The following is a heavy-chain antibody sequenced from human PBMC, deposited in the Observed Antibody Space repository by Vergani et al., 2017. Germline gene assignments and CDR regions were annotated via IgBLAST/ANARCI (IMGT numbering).Heavy chain of an antibody. V-gene: IGHV1-2*02. D-gene: IGHD3-10*01. CDR2: INPNSGGT. CDR3: ARGRGRVRGVHYFDY. CDR1: GYTFTGYY. J-gene: IGHJ4*02. Sequence: QVQLVQSGAEVKKPGASVKVSCKASGYTFTGYYMHWVRQAPGQGLEWMGWINPNSGGTNYAQKFQGRVTMTRDTSISTAYMELSRLRSEDTAVYYCARGRGRVRGVHYFDYWGQGTLVTVSS.